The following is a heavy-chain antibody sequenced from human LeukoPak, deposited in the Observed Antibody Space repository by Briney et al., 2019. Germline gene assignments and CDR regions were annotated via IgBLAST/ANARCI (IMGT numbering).Heavy chain of an antibody. J-gene: IGHJ6*02. V-gene: IGHV1-18*01. CDR1: GYTFTSYG. CDR2: ISAYNGNT. D-gene: IGHD4/OR15-4a*01. CDR3: ARASHSALTYGMDV. Sequence: ASVKVSRKASGYTFTSYGISWVRQAPGQGLEWMAWISAYNGNTNYAQKLQGRVTITTDTSTSTAYMELRSLRSDDTAVYYCARASHSALTYGMDVWGQGTTVTVSS.